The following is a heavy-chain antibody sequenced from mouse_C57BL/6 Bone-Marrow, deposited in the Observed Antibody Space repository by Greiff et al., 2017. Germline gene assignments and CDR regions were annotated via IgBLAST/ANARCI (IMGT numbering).Heavy chain of an antibody. CDR2: IHPNSGST. CDR3: AIYGPNWYFDV. D-gene: IGHD1-1*02. V-gene: IGHV1-64*01. Sequence: QVQLQQPGAELVKPGASVTLSCKASGYTFTSYWMHWVKQRPGQGLEWIGMIHPNSGSTNYNEKFKSKATLTVDKSSSTAYMQLSSLTSEDSAVYYCAIYGPNWYFDVWGTGTTVTVSS. J-gene: IGHJ1*03. CDR1: GYTFTSYW.